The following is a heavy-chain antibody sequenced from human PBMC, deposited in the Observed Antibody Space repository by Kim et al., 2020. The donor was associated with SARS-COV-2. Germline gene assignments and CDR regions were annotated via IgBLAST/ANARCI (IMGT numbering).Heavy chain of an antibody. CDR2: ISYNDGTT. CDR3: ARGHGWYSP. V-gene: IGHV4-59*13. D-gene: IGHD6-19*01. Sequence: SETLSLTCTVSGGSMTNYYWSWIRRPPGKGLEWIGYISYNDGTTNYNPSLNSRVTVSLDTPKNQFSLKLNSVTAADTAVYYCARGHGWYSPWARGTLVTVSS. J-gene: IGHJ5*02. CDR1: GGSMTNYY.